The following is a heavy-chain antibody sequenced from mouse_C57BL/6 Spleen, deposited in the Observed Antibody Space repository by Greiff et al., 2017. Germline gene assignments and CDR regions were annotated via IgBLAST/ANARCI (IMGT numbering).Heavy chain of an antibody. CDR2: ISGGGGNT. CDR3: ARPDFYYYAMDY. V-gene: IGHV5-9*01. J-gene: IGHJ4*01. Sequence: EVQVVESGGGLVKPGGSLKLSCAASGFTFSSYTMSWVRQTPEKRLEWVATISGGGGNTYYPDSVKGRFTISRDNAKNTLYLQMSSLRSEDTALYYCARPDFYYYAMDYWGQGTSVTVSS. CDR1: GFTFSSYT.